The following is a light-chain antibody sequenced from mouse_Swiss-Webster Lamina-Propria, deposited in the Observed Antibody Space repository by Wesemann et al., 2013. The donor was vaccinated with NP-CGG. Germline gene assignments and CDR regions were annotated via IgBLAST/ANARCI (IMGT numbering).Light chain of an antibody. CDR3: KQSYNLFT. J-gene: IGKJ4*01. V-gene: IGKV8-19*01. CDR2: WAS. CDR1: RSLLNSGNQKNY. Sequence: TQSPSSLTVTAGEKVTMSCKSSRSLLNSGNQKNYLTWYQQKPGQPPKLLIYWASTRESGVPDRFTGSGSGTDFTLTISSVQAEDLAVYYCKQSYNLFTFGSGTKLEIK.